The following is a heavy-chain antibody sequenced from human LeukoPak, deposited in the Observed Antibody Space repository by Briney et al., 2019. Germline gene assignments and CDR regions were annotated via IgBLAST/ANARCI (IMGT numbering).Heavy chain of an antibody. J-gene: IGHJ6*02. CDR1: GFTFTNYV. D-gene: IGHD6-13*01. V-gene: IGHV4-34*01. Sequence: GSLRLSCAASGFTFTNYVMTWVRQPPGKGLEWIGEINHSGSTNYNPSLKSRVTISVDTSKNQFSLELSSVTAADTAVYYCARESDSSYYYYGMDVWGQGTTVTVSS. CDR3: ARESDSSYYYYGMDV. CDR2: INHSGST.